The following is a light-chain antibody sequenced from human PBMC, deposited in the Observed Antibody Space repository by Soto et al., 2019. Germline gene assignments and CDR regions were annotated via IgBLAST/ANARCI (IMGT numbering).Light chain of an antibody. J-gene: IGKJ1*01. CDR3: QQYGSSPWT. V-gene: IGKV3-20*01. Sequence: EIVLTQSPATLSLSPGERATLSCRASQSVTRYLAWYQQKPGQAPRLLIYGASTGATDIPDRFSGSGSGTDFTLTISRLEPEDFAVYYCQQYGSSPWTFGQGTKVDIK. CDR2: GAS. CDR1: QSVTRY.